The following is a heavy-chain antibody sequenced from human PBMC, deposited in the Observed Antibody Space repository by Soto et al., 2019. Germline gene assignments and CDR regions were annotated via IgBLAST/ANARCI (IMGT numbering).Heavy chain of an antibody. D-gene: IGHD3-3*01. CDR2: IYHSGSA. CDR1: GGSISSGGYS. V-gene: IGHV4-30-2*01. Sequence: PSETLSLTCAVSGGSISSGGYSWSWIRQPPGKGLEWIGYIYHSGSAYYNPSLKNRVTLSLDRSKNQFSLNMDSVTAADTAIYYCVRSVILSGGSYKGLIRLHYFDTWGPGTLVTVSS. CDR3: VRSVILSGGSYKGLIRLHYFDT. J-gene: IGHJ4*02.